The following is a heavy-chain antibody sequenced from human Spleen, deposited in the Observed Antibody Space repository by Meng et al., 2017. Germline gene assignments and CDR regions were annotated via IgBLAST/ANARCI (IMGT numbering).Heavy chain of an antibody. CDR3: ARGDTGTY. V-gene: IGHV1-69*13. Sequence: SVKVSCKALGGIFSNYVIGWVRQAPGQGLEWMGGINAVFGTTNYAQKFQDRVTITSDESTSTVYMELTRLTSEDTAVYFCARGDTGTYWGQGTLVTVSS. J-gene: IGHJ4*02. CDR1: GGIFSNYV. D-gene: IGHD3-10*01. CDR2: INAVFGTT.